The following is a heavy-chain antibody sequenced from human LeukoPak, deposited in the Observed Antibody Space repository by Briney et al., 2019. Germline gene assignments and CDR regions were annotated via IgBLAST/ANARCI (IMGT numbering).Heavy chain of an antibody. Sequence: SETLSLTCIVSGDSINSGRNYWGWIRQSTGKGLEWIASVYFSGSSQYNPSLMGRAFISVDSSKNQVSLRLDSVTAADSAVYHCARHLYGTTTAHYFDFWGQGTLVTVSS. V-gene: IGHV4-39*01. CDR1: GDSINSGRNY. J-gene: IGHJ4*02. CDR3: ARHLYGTTTAHYFDF. D-gene: IGHD1-14*01. CDR2: VYFSGSS.